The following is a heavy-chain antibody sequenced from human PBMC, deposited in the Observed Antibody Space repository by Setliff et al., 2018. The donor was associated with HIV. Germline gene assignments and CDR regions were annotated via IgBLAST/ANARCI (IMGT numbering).Heavy chain of an antibody. Sequence: PSETLSLTCAVYGGSFSGYYWSWIRQPAGKGLEWIGRIYPSGSTNYNPSLKSRVTMSVDTSKNQFSLKLNSVTAADTAVYYCARAGHYYDSSGTALDYWGQGTLVTVSS. CDR3: ARAGHYYDSSGTALDY. D-gene: IGHD3-22*01. CDR2: IYPSGST. CDR1: GGSFSGYY. J-gene: IGHJ4*02. V-gene: IGHV4-59*10.